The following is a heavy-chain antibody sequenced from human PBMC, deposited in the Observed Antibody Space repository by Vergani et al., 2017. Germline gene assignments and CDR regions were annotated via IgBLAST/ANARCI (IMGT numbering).Heavy chain of an antibody. CDR2: LNHSGST. CDR1: GGSFSGYS. J-gene: IGHJ5*02. Sequence: QVQLQQWGAGLLKPSETLSLTCAVYGGSFSGYSWSWIRQPPGKGLEWSGELNHSGSTNYNPSLKGRVTRSVDTSKSEFSLKLSSVTAADTAVYYCARGGLGYCSSTSCRNWFDPWGQGTLVTVSS. D-gene: IGHD2-2*01. V-gene: IGHV4-34*01. CDR3: ARGGLGYCSSTSCRNWFDP.